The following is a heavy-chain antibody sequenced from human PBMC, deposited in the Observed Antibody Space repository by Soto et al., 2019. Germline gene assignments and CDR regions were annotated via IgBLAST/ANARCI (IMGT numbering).Heavy chain of an antibody. D-gene: IGHD3-10*01. V-gene: IGHV3-33*01. Sequence: HPGGSLRLSCAASGFTFSSYGMHWVRQAPGKGLEWVAVIWYDGSNKYYADSVKGRFTISRDNSKNTLYLQMNSLRAEDTAVYYCARDQVRGVIILYYYYGMDVWGQGTTVTVSS. CDR2: IWYDGSNK. CDR3: ARDQVRGVIILYYYYGMDV. CDR1: GFTFSSYG. J-gene: IGHJ6*02.